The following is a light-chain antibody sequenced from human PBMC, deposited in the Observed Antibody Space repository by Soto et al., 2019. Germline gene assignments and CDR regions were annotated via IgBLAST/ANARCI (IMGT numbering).Light chain of an antibody. Sequence: QSVLAQPPSASGTPGQRVTISCSGSSSDIGSNQVYWYQQLPGTAPRLLIYSSNQRPSGVPDRFSGSKSGTSASLAISGLRSDDEADYFCAAWDDSLSGWVFGAGTKLTVL. J-gene: IGLJ3*02. CDR1: SSDIGSNQ. CDR2: SSN. CDR3: AAWDDSLSGWV. V-gene: IGLV1-47*02.